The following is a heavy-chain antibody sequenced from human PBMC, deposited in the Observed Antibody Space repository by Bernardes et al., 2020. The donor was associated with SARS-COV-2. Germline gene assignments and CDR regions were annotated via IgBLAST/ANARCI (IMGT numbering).Heavy chain of an antibody. Sequence: SETLSLTCTVSGGSISSYYWSWIRQPPGKGLEWIGYIYYSGSTNYNPSLKSRVTISVDTSKNQFSLKLSSVTAADTAVYYCAQGGSSGYLYYYYYGMDVWGQGTTVTVSS. D-gene: IGHD3-22*01. CDR3: AQGGSSGYLYYYYYGMDV. V-gene: IGHV4-59*08. CDR1: GGSISSYY. J-gene: IGHJ6*02. CDR2: IYYSGST.